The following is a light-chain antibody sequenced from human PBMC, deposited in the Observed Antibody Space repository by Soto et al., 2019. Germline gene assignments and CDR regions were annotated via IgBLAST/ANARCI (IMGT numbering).Light chain of an antibody. CDR2: AAS. V-gene: IGKV1-39*01. J-gene: IGKJ2*01. Sequence: DIQMTQSPSSLSASLGDRVTITCRASQNIGNFLNWYQQKPGTAPKLLISAASSLQGGVPPGFSVTGSGTDFSLTISSLRPEDFAIYYCQQIYTTPYTFGQGAKLEI. CDR1: QNIGNF. CDR3: QQIYTTPYT.